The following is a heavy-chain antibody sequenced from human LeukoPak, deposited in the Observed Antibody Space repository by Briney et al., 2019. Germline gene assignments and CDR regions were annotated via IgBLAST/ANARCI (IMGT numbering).Heavy chain of an antibody. Sequence: PSETLSLTCTVSGGPISSSSYYWGWIRQPPGKGLEWIGSIFNSGSTLYNPSLKGRVTVSVDTSKNQFSLKLSSVTAADTAVYYCATVGSAYGSGAVDYWGQGTLVTVSS. CDR3: ATVGSAYGSGAVDY. CDR1: GGPISSSSYY. J-gene: IGHJ4*02. V-gene: IGHV4-39*01. CDR2: IFNSGST. D-gene: IGHD6-19*01.